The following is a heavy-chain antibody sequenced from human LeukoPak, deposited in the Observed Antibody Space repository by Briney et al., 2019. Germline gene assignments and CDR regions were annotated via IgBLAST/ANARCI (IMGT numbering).Heavy chain of an antibody. CDR2: IKSSSDGGTT. CDR1: GFTSTNTW. D-gene: IGHD5-24*01. Sequence: AGSLRLSCAASGFTSTNTWMTWVRQAPGKGLEWVGRIKSSSDGGTTDYAAPVKGRFTISRDDSKNTLYLQMNSLNTEDTAVYFSTTALRWVQSPFNYWGQGTLVTVSS. J-gene: IGHJ4*02. CDR3: TTALRWVQSPFNY. V-gene: IGHV3-15*01.